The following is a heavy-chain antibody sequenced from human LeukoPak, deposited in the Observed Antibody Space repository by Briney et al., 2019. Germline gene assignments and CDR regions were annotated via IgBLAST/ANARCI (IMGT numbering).Heavy chain of an antibody. D-gene: IGHD3-10*01. CDR2: ISGSGGST. CDR1: GFTFSSYA. Sequence: PGGSLRLSCAASGFTFSSYAMSWVRQAPGKGLEWVSAISGSGGSTYYADSVKGRFTISRDNSKNTLYLQMNSLRAEDTAVYYCAKGPVLLWSGELNWFDPWGQGTLVTVSS. CDR3: AKGPVLLWSGELNWFDP. V-gene: IGHV3-23*01. J-gene: IGHJ5*02.